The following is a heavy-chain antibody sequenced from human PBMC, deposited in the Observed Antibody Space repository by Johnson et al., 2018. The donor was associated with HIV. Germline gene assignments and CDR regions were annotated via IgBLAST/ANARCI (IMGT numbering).Heavy chain of an antibody. Sequence: EVQLLESGGGLVQPGGSLRLSCAASGFTVSSNYMTWVRQAPGKGLEWVSVIFSGGTTYYADSVKGRFTISRDNSKNTLYLQMNSLRAEDTAVYYCARGDYYDSSGYTGAFDIWGQGTMVTVSS. CDR2: IFSGGTT. V-gene: IGHV3-66*02. J-gene: IGHJ3*02. D-gene: IGHD3-22*01. CDR3: ARGDYYDSSGYTGAFDI. CDR1: GFTVSSNY.